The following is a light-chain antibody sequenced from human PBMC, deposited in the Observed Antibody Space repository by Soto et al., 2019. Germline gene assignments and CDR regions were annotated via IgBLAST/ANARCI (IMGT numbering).Light chain of an antibody. CDR3: SSYKTSMTV. V-gene: IGLV2-14*02. CDR2: EVS. CDR1: SSDVGRYNL. Sequence: QSALTQPASVSGSPGQSITISCTGTSSDVGRYNLVSWYQQHPGKAPKLIIFEVSNRPSGVSNRFSGSKSGNTASLTISGLQAEDEADYFCSSYKTSMTVFGGGTKVTVL. J-gene: IGLJ2*01.